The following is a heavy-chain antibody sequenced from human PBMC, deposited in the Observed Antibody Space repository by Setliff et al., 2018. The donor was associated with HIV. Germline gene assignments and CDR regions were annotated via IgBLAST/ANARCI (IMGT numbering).Heavy chain of an antibody. CDR2: INIYNGYI. CDR1: GFTFNNYV. D-gene: IGHD2-2*01. J-gene: IGHJ3*01. Sequence: VASVKFSCKASGFTFNNYVIHWVRQAPGQRLEWMGWINIYNGYIKYSEEFQARVTMARDTFANTAYMELSGLRSEDTAVYYCSRFSTRDTFDVWGQGTTVTVSS. CDR3: SRFSTRDTFDV. V-gene: IGHV1-3*03.